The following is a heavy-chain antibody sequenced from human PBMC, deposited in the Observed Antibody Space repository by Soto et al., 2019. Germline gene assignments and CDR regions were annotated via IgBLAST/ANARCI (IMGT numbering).Heavy chain of an antibody. Sequence: SETPFLTSTVSGGSISSFYWSWIRQPPGKGLEWIGYIYYSGSTNYNPSLKSRVTISVDTSKNQFSLKLSSVAAADTAVYYCARWAYYDILTGYPPGFDYWGQGTLVTVSS. J-gene: IGHJ4*02. V-gene: IGHV4-59*01. D-gene: IGHD3-9*01. CDR2: IYYSGST. CDR1: GGSISSFY. CDR3: ARWAYYDILTGYPPGFDY.